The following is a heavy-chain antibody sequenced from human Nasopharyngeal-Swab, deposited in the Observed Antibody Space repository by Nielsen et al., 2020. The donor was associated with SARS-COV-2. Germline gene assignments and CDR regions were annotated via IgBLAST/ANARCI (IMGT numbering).Heavy chain of an antibody. CDR2: ISSTSSTI. Sequence: GESLKISCAASGFTFSSYSMNWVRQAPGKGLEWVSYISSTSSTIYYADSVKGRFTISRDNAKNSLYLQMDSLGAEDTAVYYCARDPLGMVGAHIDYWGQGTLVTVSS. D-gene: IGHD1-26*01. J-gene: IGHJ4*02. V-gene: IGHV3-48*04. CDR3: ARDPLGMVGAHIDY. CDR1: GFTFSSYS.